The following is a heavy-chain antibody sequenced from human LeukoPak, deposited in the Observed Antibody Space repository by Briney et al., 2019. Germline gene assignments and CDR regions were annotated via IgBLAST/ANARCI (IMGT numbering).Heavy chain of an antibody. J-gene: IGHJ4*02. CDR3: ARGGSGSYYTIFDY. D-gene: IGHD3-10*01. Sequence: GGSLRLSCAASGFTFSSYSMNWVRQASGRGLEWVSSITSSSTYIYYADSVKGRFTISRDNAKNSLFLQMNSLRAEDTAVYYCARGGSGSYYTIFDYWGQGTLVTVSS. V-gene: IGHV3-21*01. CDR1: GFTFSSYS. CDR2: ITSSSTYI.